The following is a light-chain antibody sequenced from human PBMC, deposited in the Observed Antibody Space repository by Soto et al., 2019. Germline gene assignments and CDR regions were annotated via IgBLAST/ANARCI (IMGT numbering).Light chain of an antibody. CDR3: QQYNNWPSWT. Sequence: EIVMTQSPATLSVSPGERATLSCRASQSVSSNLAWYQQKPGQAPRLLIYGASTRATGIPARFSGSGSGTEFTLTISSLQSEDFAVYYCQQYNNWPSWTVGQGTTVDTK. V-gene: IGKV3-15*01. J-gene: IGKJ1*01. CDR2: GAS. CDR1: QSVSSN.